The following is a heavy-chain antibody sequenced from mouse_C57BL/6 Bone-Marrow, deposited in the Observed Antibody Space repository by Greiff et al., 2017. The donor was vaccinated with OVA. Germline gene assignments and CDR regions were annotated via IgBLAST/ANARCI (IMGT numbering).Heavy chain of an antibody. V-gene: IGHV1-69*01. Sequence: QVQLQQPGAELVMPGASVKLSCKASGYTFTSYWMHWVKQRPGQGLEWIGEIDPSDSYTNYNQKFKGKSTLTVDKSSSTAYMQLSSLTSEDSAVYYCARSGDYGPLAYWGQGTLVTVSA. CDR3: ARSGDYGPLAY. D-gene: IGHD2-4*01. CDR2: IDPSDSYT. J-gene: IGHJ3*01. CDR1: GYTFTSYW.